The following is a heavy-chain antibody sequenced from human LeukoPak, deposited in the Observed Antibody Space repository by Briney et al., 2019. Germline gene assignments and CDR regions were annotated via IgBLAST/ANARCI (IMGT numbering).Heavy chain of an antibody. CDR2: ISYDGSNK. D-gene: IGHD1-26*01. CDR1: GFTFSSYA. Sequence: GGSLRLSCAASGFTFSSYAMHWVRQAPGKGLEWVAVISYDGSNKYYADSVKGRFTISRDNSRNTLYLQLNRLRVEDTAVYYCARESGDRPGSEGRWGQGTLVTVSS. J-gene: IGHJ4*02. V-gene: IGHV3-30*14. CDR3: ARESGDRPGSEGR.